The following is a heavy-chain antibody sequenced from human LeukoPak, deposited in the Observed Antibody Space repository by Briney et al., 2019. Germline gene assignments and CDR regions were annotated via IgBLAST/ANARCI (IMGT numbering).Heavy chain of an antibody. Sequence: SETLSLTCTVSGDPISSYYWSWIRQPPGKGLEWIAYIYHGGTNNYNPSLKSRVTISSDTSKNQFSLRLSSVTAADTAVYYCARSGSQRYGGAFDDWGQGTLVTVSS. CDR1: GDPISSYY. D-gene: IGHD1-26*01. J-gene: IGHJ4*02. V-gene: IGHV4-4*09. CDR2: IYHGGTN. CDR3: ARSGSQRYGGAFDD.